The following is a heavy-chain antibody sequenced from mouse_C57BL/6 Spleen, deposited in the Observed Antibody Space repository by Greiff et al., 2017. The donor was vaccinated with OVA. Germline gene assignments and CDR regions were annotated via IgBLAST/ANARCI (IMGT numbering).Heavy chain of an antibody. CDR2: ISSGSSTI. Sequence: EVQVVESGGGLVKPGGSLKLSCAASGFTFSDYGMHWVRQAPEKGLEWVAYISSGSSTIYYADTVKGRFPISRDNAKNTLFLQMTSLRSEDTAMYYCARGLGRGYFYVWGTGTTVTVSS. V-gene: IGHV5-17*01. J-gene: IGHJ1*03. CDR3: ARGLGRGYFYV. CDR1: GFTFSDYG. D-gene: IGHD4-1*01.